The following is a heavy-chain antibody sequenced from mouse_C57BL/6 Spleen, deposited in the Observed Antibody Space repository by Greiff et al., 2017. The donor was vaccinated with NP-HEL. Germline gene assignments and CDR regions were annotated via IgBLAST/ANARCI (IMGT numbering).Heavy chain of an antibody. CDR2: INPGSGGT. J-gene: IGHJ1*03. CDR1: GYAFTNYL. D-gene: IGHD2-4*01. CDR3: ARRDDYDGRYFDV. Sequence: QVHVKQSGAELVRPGTSVKVSCKASGYAFTNYLIEWVKQRPGQGLEWIGVINPGSGGTNYNEKFTGKATLTADKSSSTAYMQLSSLTSEDSAVYFCARRDDYDGRYFDVWGTGTTVTVSS. V-gene: IGHV1-54*01.